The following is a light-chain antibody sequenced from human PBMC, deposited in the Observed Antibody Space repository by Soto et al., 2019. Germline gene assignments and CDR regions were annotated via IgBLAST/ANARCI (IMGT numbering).Light chain of an antibody. V-gene: IGKV1-5*01. Sequence: DIQMTQSPSTLSASVGSRVTITCRASKSISSWLAWYQQKPGKAPKLLIYDASRLESGVPSRFSGSGSGTEFTLTISRLQHDDFATYYCQQYNSYTTFGQGTKVEIK. CDR1: KSISSW. CDR3: QQYNSYTT. CDR2: DAS. J-gene: IGKJ1*01.